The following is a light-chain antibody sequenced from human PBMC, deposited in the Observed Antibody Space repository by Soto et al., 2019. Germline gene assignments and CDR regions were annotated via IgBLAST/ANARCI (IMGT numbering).Light chain of an antibody. CDR1: QSVITN. CDR3: QQYGNSFVG. CDR2: GGS. J-gene: IGKJ1*01. V-gene: IGKV3-15*01. Sequence: EVVMTQSPATLSVSPGERATLSCRASQSVITNLAWYQQKPGQSPRLLIYGGSTRATAFPDRFSGSGSGTDFTLIISRLEPEDFAVYYCQQYGNSFVGFGQGTKVDIK.